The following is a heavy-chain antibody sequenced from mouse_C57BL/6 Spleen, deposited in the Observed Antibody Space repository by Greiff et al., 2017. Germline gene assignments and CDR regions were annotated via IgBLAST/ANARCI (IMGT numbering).Heavy chain of an antibody. J-gene: IGHJ4*01. CDR3: ASRDSSGLRAMDY. D-gene: IGHD3-2*02. Sequence: QVQLQQPGAELVKPGASVKLSCKASGYTFTSYWMQWVKQRPGQGIEWIGEIDPSDSYTNYNQKFKGKATLTVDTSSSTAYMQLSSLTSEDSAVYYCASRDSSGLRAMDYWGQGTSVTVSS. V-gene: IGHV1-50*01. CDR1: GYTFTSYW. CDR2: IDPSDSYT.